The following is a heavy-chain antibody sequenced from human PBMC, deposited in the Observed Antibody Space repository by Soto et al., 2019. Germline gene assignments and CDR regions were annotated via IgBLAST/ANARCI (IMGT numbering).Heavy chain of an antibody. Sequence: QVHLVQSGAEVRKPGASVKVSCKSSGYTFTGHYMYWVRQAPGQVREWIGWINPSSAGTNYAQKFQGWVTMTRDTAIGTAYMELSRLPSDDTAVYYCARAGRGYYGMDVWGQGTRVTVS. V-gene: IGHV1-2*04. CDR3: ARAGRGYYGMDV. CDR1: GYTFTGHY. CDR2: INPSSAGT. J-gene: IGHJ6*02.